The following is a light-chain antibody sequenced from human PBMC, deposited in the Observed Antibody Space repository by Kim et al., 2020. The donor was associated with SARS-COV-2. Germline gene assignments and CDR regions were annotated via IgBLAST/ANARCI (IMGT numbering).Light chain of an antibody. CDR2: KAS. CDR1: QSLNIW. Sequence: SASVGDRVTITCRASQSLNIWLAWYQQKPGRAPKLLIYKASSLESGVPSRFSGSGSGTEFTLTISGLQPDDFATYYCQHYLDYPLTFGGGTKLEI. J-gene: IGKJ4*01. V-gene: IGKV1-5*03. CDR3: QHYLDYPLT.